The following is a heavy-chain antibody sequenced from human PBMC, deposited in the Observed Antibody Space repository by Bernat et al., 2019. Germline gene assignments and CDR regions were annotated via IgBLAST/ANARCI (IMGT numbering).Heavy chain of an antibody. J-gene: IGHJ4*02. Sequence: EVQLVESGGGLVKPGGSLRLSCAASGFTFSSYSMNWVRQAPGKGLEWVSSISSSSSYIYYADSVKCRFTISRDNAKNSLYLQMNSLRAEDTAVYYCARERWLAYDYWCQGTLVTVSS. CDR3: ARERWLAYDY. D-gene: IGHD6-19*01. CDR2: ISSSSSYI. V-gene: IGHV3-21*01. CDR1: GFTFSSYS.